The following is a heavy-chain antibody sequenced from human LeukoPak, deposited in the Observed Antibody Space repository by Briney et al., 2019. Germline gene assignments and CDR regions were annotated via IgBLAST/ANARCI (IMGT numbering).Heavy chain of an antibody. J-gene: IGHJ4*02. V-gene: IGHV4-4*02. CDR1: GGSISSSTNW. Sequence: SETLSLTCAVSGGSISSSTNWWSWVRQPPGKGLEWIGEIYHSGGTNYNPSLKSRITISVDKSQNQFSLKVNSLTAADTAVYYCARVTTYYDSSGYYYVFDYWGQGTLVTVSS. D-gene: IGHD3-22*01. CDR2: IYHSGGT. CDR3: ARVTTYYDSSGYYYVFDY.